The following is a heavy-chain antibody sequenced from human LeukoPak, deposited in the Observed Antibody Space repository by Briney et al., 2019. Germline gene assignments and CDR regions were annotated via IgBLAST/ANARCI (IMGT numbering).Heavy chain of an antibody. CDR1: GFTFINYA. Sequence: PGGSLRLSCAASGFTFINYAMTWVRHAPGKGLERVSAISGSGDSTYYADSVKGRFTISGDNSKNTLYLQMNSLRAEDTAIYYCAKLSPTTLYDSRWWFDPWGQGTLVTVSS. V-gene: IGHV3-23*01. D-gene: IGHD3-3*01. CDR2: ISGSGDST. J-gene: IGHJ5*02. CDR3: AKLSPTTLYDSRWWFDP.